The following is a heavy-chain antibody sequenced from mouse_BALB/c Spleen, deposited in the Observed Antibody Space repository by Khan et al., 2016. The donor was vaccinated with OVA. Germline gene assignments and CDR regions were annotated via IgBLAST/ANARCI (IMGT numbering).Heavy chain of an antibody. D-gene: IGHD2-1*01. CDR3: TDGNYVGWFAY. V-gene: IGHV1-5*01. J-gene: IGHJ3*01. Sequence: EVQLQQSGTVLARPGASVKMSCKASGYSFTSYWMHWVKQRPGQGLEWIGAIYPGNSDTSYNQKFKGKAKLNAVTSASTAYLERSSLTNEDSAVYYCTDGNYVGWFAYWGQGTLVTVSA. CDR2: IYPGNSDT. CDR1: GYSFTSYW.